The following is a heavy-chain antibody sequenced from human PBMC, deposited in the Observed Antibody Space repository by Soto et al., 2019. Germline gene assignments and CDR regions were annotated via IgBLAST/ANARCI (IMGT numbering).Heavy chain of an antibody. Sequence: GGSLRLSCAASGFTFSSYAMHWVRQAPGKWLEWVAVISYDGSNKYYADSVKGRFTISRDNSKNTLYLQMNSLRAEDTAVYYCAKNKAGIAAAGYYYYGMDVWGQGXTVTESS. D-gene: IGHD6-13*01. J-gene: IGHJ6*02. V-gene: IGHV3-30-3*02. CDR2: ISYDGSNK. CDR1: GFTFSSYA. CDR3: AKNKAGIAAAGYYYYGMDV.